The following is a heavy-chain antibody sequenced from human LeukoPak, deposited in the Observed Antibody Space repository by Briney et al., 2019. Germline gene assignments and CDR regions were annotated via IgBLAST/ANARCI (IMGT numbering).Heavy chain of an antibody. CDR2: ISSSSSYI. Sequence: GGSLRLSCAASGFTFSSYSMNWVRQAPGKGLEWVSSISSSSSYIYYADSVKGRFTISRDNAKNSLYLQMNSLRAEDTAVYYCARDDDWDAFDIWGQGTMVTVSS. J-gene: IGHJ3*02. CDR1: GFTFSSYS. CDR3: ARDDDWDAFDI. V-gene: IGHV3-21*01. D-gene: IGHD2-21*01.